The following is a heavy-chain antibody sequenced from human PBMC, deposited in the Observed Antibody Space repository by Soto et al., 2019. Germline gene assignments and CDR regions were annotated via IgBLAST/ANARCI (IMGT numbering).Heavy chain of an antibody. CDR1: GLTFSSYA. CDR2: ISGSGGTK. D-gene: IGHD4-17*01. J-gene: IGHJ6*03. V-gene: IGHV3-23*01. Sequence: EVQLLESGAGLVQPGGSLRLSCAASGLTFSSYAMTWVRQAPGKGLEWVSGISGSGGTKYYADSVKGRFTISRDNSKNTLFLQMNSLRAEDTAVYYCAKNDFGDYYYYMDVWGKGATVTVSS. CDR3: AKNDFGDYYYYMDV.